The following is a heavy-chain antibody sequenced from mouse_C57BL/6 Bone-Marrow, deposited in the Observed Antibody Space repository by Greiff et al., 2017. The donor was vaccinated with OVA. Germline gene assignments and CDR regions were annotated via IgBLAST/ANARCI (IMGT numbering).Heavy chain of an antibody. J-gene: IGHJ1*03. Sequence: VQLQQPGAELVKPGASVKLSCKASGYTFTSYWMQWVKQRPGQGLEWIGEIDPSDSYTNYNQKFKGKATLTVDTSSSTAYMQLSSLTSEDSAVYYCARLVRGWYFDVWGTGTTVTVSS. CDR2: IDPSDSYT. V-gene: IGHV1-50*01. D-gene: IGHD1-1*01. CDR1: GYTFTSYW. CDR3: ARLVRGWYFDV.